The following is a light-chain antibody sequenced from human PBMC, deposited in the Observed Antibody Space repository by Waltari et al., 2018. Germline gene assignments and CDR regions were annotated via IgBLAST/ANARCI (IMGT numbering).Light chain of an antibody. CDR1: QAINVF. Sequence: DIQMTQSPSVMYASVGDRVTITCRASQAINVFAGWFQQRPGEAPRRLIYAASTLQIGVPSRFSGSGYGTEFTLTISSLQPEDFATYYCLQHKTYPHAFGQGTRVGIK. V-gene: IGKV1-17*03. CDR3: LQHKTYPHA. CDR2: AAS. J-gene: IGKJ2*01.